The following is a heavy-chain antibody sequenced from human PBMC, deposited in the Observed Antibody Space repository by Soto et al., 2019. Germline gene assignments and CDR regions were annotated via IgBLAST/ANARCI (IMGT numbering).Heavy chain of an antibody. J-gene: IGHJ5*02. CDR1: GDTFTSYY. D-gene: IGHD3-3*01. CDR2: INPHGGST. CDR3: ARSSGGNFGIIIEGSNWFDP. Sequence: GASVKVSCKAPGDTFTSYYLNWVRQAPGQGLECMGVINPHGGSTKYAQKFQGRVTMTRDTSRSTVYMELRSLRSDDTAIYYCARSSGGNFGIIIEGSNWFDPWGQGTLVTVSS. V-gene: IGHV1-46*01.